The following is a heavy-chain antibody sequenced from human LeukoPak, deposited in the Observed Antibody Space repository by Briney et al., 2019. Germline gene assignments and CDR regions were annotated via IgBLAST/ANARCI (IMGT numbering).Heavy chain of an antibody. CDR2: IYPGDSDT. CDR1: GYSFTSYW. CDR3: ARRPSEEFDY. J-gene: IGHJ4*02. V-gene: IGHV5-51*01. Sequence: ASVKVSCKGSGYSFTSYWIGWVRQMPGKGLEWMGIIYPGDSDTRYSPSFQGQVTISADKSISTAYLQWSSLKASDTAMYYCARRPSEEFDYWGQGTLVTVSS.